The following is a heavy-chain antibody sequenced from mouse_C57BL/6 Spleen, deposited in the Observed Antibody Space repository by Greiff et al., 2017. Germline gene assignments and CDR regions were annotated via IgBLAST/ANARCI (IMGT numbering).Heavy chain of an antibody. D-gene: IGHD3-2*02. Sequence: EVNVVESGGGLVKPGGSLKLSCAASGFTFSSYAMSWVRQTPEKRLEWVATISDGGSYTYYPDNVKGRFTISRDNAKKNLYLQMSHLKSEDTAMYYCARDSSGSSFAYWGQGTLVTVSA. J-gene: IGHJ3*01. CDR3: ARDSSGSSFAY. CDR2: ISDGGSYT. V-gene: IGHV5-4*01. CDR1: GFTFSSYA.